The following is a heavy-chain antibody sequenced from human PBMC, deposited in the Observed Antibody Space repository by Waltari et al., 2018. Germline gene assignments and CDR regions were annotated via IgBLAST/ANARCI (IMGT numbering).Heavy chain of an antibody. J-gene: IGHJ3*02. CDR2: SIPLFRTP. CDR1: GGTFNSYL. D-gene: IGHD2-8*02. V-gene: IGHV1-69*05. CDR3: AKTELGTADI. Sequence: QVQLVQSGAEVKKPGSSVKVSCKASGGTFNSYLITWVRQAPGQGLEWMAGSIPLFRTPIYAQKFQGRVTIATDESTSTAYMELSSLRSEDTAVYYCAKTELGTADIWGQGTMVTVSS.